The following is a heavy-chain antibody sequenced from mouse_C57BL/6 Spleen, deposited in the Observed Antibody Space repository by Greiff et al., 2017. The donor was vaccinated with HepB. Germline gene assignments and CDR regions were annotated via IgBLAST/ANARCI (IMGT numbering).Heavy chain of an antibody. Sequence: EVHLVESGPGLVKPSQSLSLTCSVTGYSITSGYYWNWIRQFPGNKLEWMGYISYDGSNNYNPSLKNRISITRDTSKNQFFLKLNSVTTEDTATYYCARANYYVPDYWGQGTTLTVSS. D-gene: IGHD1-1*01. J-gene: IGHJ2*01. CDR3: ARANYYVPDY. CDR1: GYSITSGYY. V-gene: IGHV3-6*01. CDR2: ISYDGSN.